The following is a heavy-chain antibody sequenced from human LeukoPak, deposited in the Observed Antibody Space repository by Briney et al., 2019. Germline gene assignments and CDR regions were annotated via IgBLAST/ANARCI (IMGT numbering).Heavy chain of an antibody. J-gene: IGHJ4*02. V-gene: IGHV5-51*01. CDR1: GYSFTSYW. CDR3: VTLYSSTWPIY. D-gene: IGHD6-13*01. CDR2: IYPGDSDT. Sequence: GESLRISCKASGYSFTSYWIGWVRRMPGKGLEWMGIIYPGDSDTRYSPSFQGQVTISVDKSISTAYLQWSSLKASDTAMYYCVTLYSSTWPIYWGQGTLVTVSS.